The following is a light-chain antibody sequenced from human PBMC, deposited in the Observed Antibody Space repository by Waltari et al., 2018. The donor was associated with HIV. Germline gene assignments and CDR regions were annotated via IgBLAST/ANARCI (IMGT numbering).Light chain of an antibody. J-gene: IGLJ2*01. CDR3: SAWDSSLSAVV. CDR1: TNNVGNQG. V-gene: IGLV10-54*04. CDR2: RDN. Sequence: QARLTQPPSVSKGLRQTATLTCTGNTNNVGNQGAAWLQQHQGHPPKLLSYRDNKRPSGISERFSASRSGYTASLTITGLQPEDEADYFCSAWDSSLSAVVFGGGTTLTVL.